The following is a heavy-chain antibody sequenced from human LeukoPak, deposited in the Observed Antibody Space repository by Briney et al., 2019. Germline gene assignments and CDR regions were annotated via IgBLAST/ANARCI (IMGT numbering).Heavy chain of an antibody. J-gene: IGHJ4*02. CDR2: IWYDGSKK. CDR3: ARGYDFWSGAFDY. Sequence: GSLRLSCAASGFTFSSYGMHWVRQAPGKGLEWVAVIWYDGSKKYYADSVKGRFTISRDSSKNTLYLQMSSLRVEDTAVYYCARGYDFWSGAFDYWGQGTLVTVSS. V-gene: IGHV3-33*01. D-gene: IGHD3-3*01. CDR1: GFTFSSYG.